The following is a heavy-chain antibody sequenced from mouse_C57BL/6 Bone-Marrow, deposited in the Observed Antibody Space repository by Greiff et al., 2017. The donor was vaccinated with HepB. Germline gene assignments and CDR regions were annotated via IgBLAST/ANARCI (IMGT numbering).Heavy chain of an antibody. V-gene: IGHV5-6*02. Sequence: EVKLEESGGDLVKPGGSLKLSCAASGFTFSSYGMSWVRQTPDKRLEWVATISSGGSYTYYPDSVKGRFTISRDNAKNTLYLQMSSLKSEDTAMYYCARHGTVVDYWGQGTTLTVSS. CDR3: ARHGTVVDY. CDR1: GFTFSSYG. CDR2: ISSGGSYT. J-gene: IGHJ2*01. D-gene: IGHD1-1*01.